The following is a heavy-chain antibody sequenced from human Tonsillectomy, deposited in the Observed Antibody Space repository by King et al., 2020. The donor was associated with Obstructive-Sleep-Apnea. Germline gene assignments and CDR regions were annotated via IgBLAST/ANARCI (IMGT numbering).Heavy chain of an antibody. D-gene: IGHD2-2*01. CDR1: GGSIRNSSYY. CDR2: IHYSGTT. Sequence: QLQESAPGLVKPSETLSLTCSVSGGSIRNSSYYWGWIRQPPGKGLEWIGSIHYSGTTYYNPSLKSRVTISIDTSKNQFSLKVSSVTAADTALYYCARHGSFVVAPYGRDVWGQGTTVTVSS. V-gene: IGHV4-39*01. J-gene: IGHJ6*02. CDR3: ARHGSFVVAPYGRDV.